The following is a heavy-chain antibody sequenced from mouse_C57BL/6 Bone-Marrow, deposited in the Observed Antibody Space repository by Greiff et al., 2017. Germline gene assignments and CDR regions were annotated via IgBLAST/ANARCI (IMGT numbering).Heavy chain of an antibody. CDR3: ARAYGNYDYYAMDY. Sequence: EVKVVESGGGLVQPGGSLKLSCAASGFTFSDYGMAWVRQAPRKGPEWVAFISNLAYSIYYADTVTGRFTISRENAKNTLYLEMSSLRSEDTAMYYCARAYGNYDYYAMDYWGQGTSVTVSS. V-gene: IGHV5-15*01. J-gene: IGHJ4*01. CDR2: ISNLAYSI. CDR1: GFTFSDYG. D-gene: IGHD2-1*01.